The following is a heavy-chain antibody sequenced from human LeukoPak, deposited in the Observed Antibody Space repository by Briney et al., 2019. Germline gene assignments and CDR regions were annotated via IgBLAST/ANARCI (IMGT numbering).Heavy chain of an antibody. Sequence: GGSLRLSCAASGFTFSSYAVSWVRQAPGKGLEWVSAISGSGGSTYYADSVKGRFTISRDNSKNTLYLQMNSLRAEDTAVYYCAKDRPSEGYCSSTSCYPDYWGQGTLVTVSS. J-gene: IGHJ4*02. CDR2: ISGSGGST. CDR1: GFTFSSYA. V-gene: IGHV3-23*01. CDR3: AKDRPSEGYCSSTSCYPDY. D-gene: IGHD2-2*01.